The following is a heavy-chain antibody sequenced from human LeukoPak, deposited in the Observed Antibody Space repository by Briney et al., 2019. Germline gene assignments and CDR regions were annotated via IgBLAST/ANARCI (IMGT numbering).Heavy chain of an antibody. CDR2: IDWDDDT. D-gene: IGHD6-13*01. J-gene: IGHJ4*02. Sequence: SGPTLVKPTQTLTLTCTFSGFSLSTSGVRVSWIRQPPGKALEWLARIDWDDDTFYTPSLKTRLTISKDTSKNQVVLTMTNMAPVDTATYYCARIYSDSGSYHFDHWGRGTLVTVSS. CDR3: ARIYSDSGSYHFDH. CDR1: GFSLSTSGVR. V-gene: IGHV2-70*04.